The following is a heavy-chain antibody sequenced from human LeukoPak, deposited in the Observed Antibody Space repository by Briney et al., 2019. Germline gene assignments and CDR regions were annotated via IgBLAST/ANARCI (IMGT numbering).Heavy chain of an antibody. CDR3: AKDHRGEDYDY. CDR1: GFTFSSYE. CDR2: ISGSGGST. D-gene: IGHD3-10*01. V-gene: IGHV3-23*01. J-gene: IGHJ4*02. Sequence: GGSLRLSCAASGFTFSSYEMNWVRQAPGKGLEWVSAISGSGGSTYYADSVKGRFTISRDNSKNTLYLQMNSLRAEDTAVYYCAKDHRGEDYDYWGQGTLVTVSS.